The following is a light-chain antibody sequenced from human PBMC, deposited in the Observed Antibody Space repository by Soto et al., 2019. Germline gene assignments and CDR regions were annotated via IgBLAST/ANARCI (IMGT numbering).Light chain of an antibody. Sequence: EIVMTQSPATLSVSPGERATLSCRASQSVSSNLAWSQQKPGQAPRLLIYGASTRATGIPARFSGSGSGTEFTLTISSLQSEDFAVYYCQQYNNWPPWTFGKGTQVEIK. J-gene: IGKJ1*01. CDR2: GAS. V-gene: IGKV3-15*01. CDR3: QQYNNWPPWT. CDR1: QSVSSN.